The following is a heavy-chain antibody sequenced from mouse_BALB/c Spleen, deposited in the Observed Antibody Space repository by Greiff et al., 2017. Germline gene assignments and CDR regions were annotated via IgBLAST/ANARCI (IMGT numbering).Heavy chain of an antibody. V-gene: IGHV1-4*02. CDR1: GYTFTSYT. CDR3: ARLTLYYAMDY. Sequence: VQLQQSAAELARPGASVKMSCKASGYTFTSYTMHWVKQRPGQGLEWIGYINPSSGYTEYNQKFKDKTTLTADKSSSTAYMQLSSLTSEDSAVYYCARLTLYYAMDYWGQGTSVTVSS. J-gene: IGHJ4*01. CDR2: INPSSGYT.